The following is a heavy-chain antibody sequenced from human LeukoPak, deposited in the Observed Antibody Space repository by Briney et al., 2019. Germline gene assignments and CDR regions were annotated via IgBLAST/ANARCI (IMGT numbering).Heavy chain of an antibody. Sequence: GGSLRLSCAASGFTFSSYSMNWVRQAPGKGLEWVSSISSGGSYIYYADSVKGRFTISRDNAKKLLYLQMNSLRAEDTAVYFCAREEPTVVTPEGEFDYWGQGTLVTVSS. CDR3: AREEPTVVTPEGEFDY. J-gene: IGHJ4*02. V-gene: IGHV3-21*01. CDR2: ISSGGSYI. CDR1: GFTFSSYS. D-gene: IGHD4-23*01.